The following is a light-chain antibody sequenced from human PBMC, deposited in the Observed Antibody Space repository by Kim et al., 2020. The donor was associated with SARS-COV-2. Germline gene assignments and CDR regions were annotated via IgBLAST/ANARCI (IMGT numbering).Light chain of an antibody. Sequence: SYELTQPPSVSVAPGKTATITCGGDNIGSRSVHWYQHKPGQAPVLVIYYESDRPSGVPERFSGSNSGSTATLTIDRVEAGDEAEYYCQVWESSGDHPILGGGTQLTVL. CDR1: NIGSRS. J-gene: IGLJ2*01. CDR3: QVWESSGDHPI. CDR2: YES. V-gene: IGLV3-21*01.